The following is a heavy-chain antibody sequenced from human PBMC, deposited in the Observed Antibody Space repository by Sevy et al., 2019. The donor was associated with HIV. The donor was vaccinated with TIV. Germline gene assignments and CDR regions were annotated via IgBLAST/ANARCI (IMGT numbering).Heavy chain of an antibody. Sequence: GGSLRLSCAGSGFTFGGYMMNWVRQAPGRGLEWVARVSRNGGTPEYGDSAKGRFTISRDNSKNSLYLQMNSLRAEDTAVYYCAREGDAGFDFWGQGTLVTVSS. J-gene: IGHJ4*02. V-gene: IGHV3-23*01. CDR3: AREGDAGFDF. CDR2: VSRNGGTP. CDR1: GFTFGGYM.